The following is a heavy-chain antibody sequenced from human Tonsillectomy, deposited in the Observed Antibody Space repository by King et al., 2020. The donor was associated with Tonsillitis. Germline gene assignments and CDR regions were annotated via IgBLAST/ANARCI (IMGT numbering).Heavy chain of an antibody. CDR1: GYTFTSYT. CDR2: INAGNGNT. D-gene: IGHD3-10*01. Sequence: VQLVQSGAEVKKPGASVKVSCKASGYTFTSYTMHWVRQAPGQRLEWMGWINAGNGNTKYSQKFQGRVTITRDTSASTAYMELSSLRSEDTTVYYCARSYGSGKYIPSPFDYWGQGTLVTVSS. CDR3: ARSYGSGKYIPSPFDY. J-gene: IGHJ4*02. V-gene: IGHV1-3*01.